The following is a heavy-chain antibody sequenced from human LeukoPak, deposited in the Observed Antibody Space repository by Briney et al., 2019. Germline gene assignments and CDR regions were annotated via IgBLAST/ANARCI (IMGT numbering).Heavy chain of an antibody. Sequence: QPGGSLRLSCAASGFTFSTYWMTWVRQAPGKGLEWVANIKEDGSEMSYVDSVKGRFTISRDNAKNSLSLEMSSLRAEDTAVYYCARDLSGRELQEYWGQGTLVTVSS. CDR1: GFTFSTYW. D-gene: IGHD1-26*01. J-gene: IGHJ4*02. V-gene: IGHV3-7*01. CDR2: IKEDGSEM. CDR3: ARDLSGRELQEY.